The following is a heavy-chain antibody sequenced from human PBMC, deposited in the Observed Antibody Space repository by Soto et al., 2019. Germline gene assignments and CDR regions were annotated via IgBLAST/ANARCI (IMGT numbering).Heavy chain of an antibody. J-gene: IGHJ3*02. D-gene: IGHD3-22*01. CDR2: IGSRTSDI. CDR3: VRDYYDTSGYPNTFDM. Sequence: PWGSLRLSCAASGFTLSRHTMNWVRQAPGKGLEWVSFIGSRTSDIYYADSVKGRFTISRDNAKNSLYLDLTRLRAEDTAVYFCVRDYYDTSGYPNTFDMWGQRTMVTVSS. CDR1: GFTLSRHT. V-gene: IGHV3-21*01.